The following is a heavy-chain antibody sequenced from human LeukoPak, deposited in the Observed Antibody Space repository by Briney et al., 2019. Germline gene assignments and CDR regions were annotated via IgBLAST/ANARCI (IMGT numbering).Heavy chain of an antibody. Sequence: PGGSLRLSCAASGFTFSSYWMSWVRQAPGKGLEWVANIKQDGSEKYYVDSVKGRFTISRDNAKNSLYLQMNSLRAEDTAVYYCARDFRLRYFDWLPLPWGQGTLVTVSS. CDR3: ARDFRLRYFDWLPLP. CDR2: IKQDGSEK. J-gene: IGHJ5*02. CDR1: GFTFSSYW. V-gene: IGHV3-7*01. D-gene: IGHD3-9*01.